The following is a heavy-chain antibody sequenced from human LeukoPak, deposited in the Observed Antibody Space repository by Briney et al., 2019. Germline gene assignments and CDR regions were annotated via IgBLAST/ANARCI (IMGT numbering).Heavy chain of an antibody. V-gene: IGHV3-23*01. CDR2: ISGSGGST. Sequence: GGSLRLSCAASGFTFSSYAMRWVRQAPGKGLEWVSGISGSGGSTYYAGSVKGRFTIARDNSKNTLYLQVNSLRAEDTAVYYCAKGNCRGTSCYSDYWGQGTLVTVSS. D-gene: IGHD2-2*02. J-gene: IGHJ4*02. CDR3: AKGNCRGTSCYSDY. CDR1: GFTFSSYA.